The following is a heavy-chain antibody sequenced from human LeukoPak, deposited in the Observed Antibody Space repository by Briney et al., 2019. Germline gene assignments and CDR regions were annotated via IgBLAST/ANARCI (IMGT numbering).Heavy chain of an antibody. CDR2: IIPIFGTA. CDR3: ARWSYYGSRSYYNMGYYYYYGMDV. D-gene: IGHD3-10*01. V-gene: IGHV1-69*13. Sequence: SVKVSCKASGGTFSSYAISWVRQAPGQGLEWMGGIIPIFGTANYAQKFQGRVTITADESTSTAYMELSSLRSEDTAVYYCARWSYYGSRSYYNMGYYYYYGMDVWGKGTTVTVSS. J-gene: IGHJ6*04. CDR1: GGTFSSYA.